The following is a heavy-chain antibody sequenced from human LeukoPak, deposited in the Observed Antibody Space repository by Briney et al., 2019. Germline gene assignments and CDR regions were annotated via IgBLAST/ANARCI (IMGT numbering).Heavy chain of an antibody. CDR1: GFTFSDYY. CDR3: ARDNHYSAVTTWNYYYYMDV. CDR2: IYYSGST. V-gene: IGHV4-59*01. J-gene: IGHJ6*03. Sequence: PGGSLRLSCAASGFTFSDYYWSWIRQPPGKGLEWIGYIYYSGSTNYNPSLKSRVTISVDTSKNQFSLKLSSVTAADTAVYYCARDNHYSAVTTWNYYYYMDVWGKGTTVTVSS. D-gene: IGHD4-17*01.